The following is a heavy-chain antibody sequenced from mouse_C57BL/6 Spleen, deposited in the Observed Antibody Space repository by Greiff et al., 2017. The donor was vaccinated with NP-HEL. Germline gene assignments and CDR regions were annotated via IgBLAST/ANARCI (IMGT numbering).Heavy chain of an antibody. D-gene: IGHD2-3*01. V-gene: IGHV5-9-1*02. CDR3: TRDQDYDGDAMDY. CDR1: GFTFSSYA. J-gene: IGHJ4*01. CDR2: ISSGGDFI. Sequence: VHLVESGEGLVKPGGSLKLSCAASGFTFSSYAMSWVRQTPEKRLEWVAYISSGGDFIYSADTVQGRFPISRDNARNTLYLQMSSLKSEDTAMYYCTRDQDYDGDAMDYWGQGTSVTVSA.